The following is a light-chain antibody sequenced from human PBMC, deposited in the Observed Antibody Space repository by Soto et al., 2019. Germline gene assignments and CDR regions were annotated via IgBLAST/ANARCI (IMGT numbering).Light chain of an antibody. CDR2: GAS. CDR1: HDIKRX. Sequence: DIQMTQSPSSLSASLGDRVTITCRASHDIKRXLNWYQQTPGKAPRLLMFGASSLHDGVPSRFSGSGSGTDFTLTISSLQPEDFATYYCQQAYAMPRTFGQGTKVEVK. V-gene: IGKV1-39*01. J-gene: IGKJ1*01. CDR3: QQAYAMPRT.